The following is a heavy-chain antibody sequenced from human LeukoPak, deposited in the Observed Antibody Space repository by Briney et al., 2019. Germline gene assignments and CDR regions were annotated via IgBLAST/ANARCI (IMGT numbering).Heavy chain of an antibody. CDR1: GGSVSSYY. V-gene: IGHV4-59*02. D-gene: IGHD6-13*01. CDR2: FSYSGST. Sequence: SETLSLTCTVSGGSVSSYYWSWIRQPPGKGLEWIGYFSYSGSTNYNPSLKSRVTISVDTSKNQFSLKLSSVTAADTAVYYCARAYSSSSGRGFDYWGQGTLVTVSS. J-gene: IGHJ4*02. CDR3: ARAYSSSSGRGFDY.